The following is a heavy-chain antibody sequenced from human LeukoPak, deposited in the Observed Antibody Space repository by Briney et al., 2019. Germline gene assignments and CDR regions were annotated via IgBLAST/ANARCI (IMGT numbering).Heavy chain of an antibody. D-gene: IGHD1-1*01. J-gene: IGHJ6*02. Sequence: SETLSLTCAVYGGSFSGYYWSWIRQPPGKGLEWIGEINHSGSTNYNPSLKSRVTMSVDTSKNQFSLKLSSVTAADTAVYYCARDGVRERSPNYYYYGMDVWGQGTTVTVSS. V-gene: IGHV4-34*01. CDR2: INHSGST. CDR3: ARDGVRERSPNYYYYGMDV. CDR1: GGSFSGYY.